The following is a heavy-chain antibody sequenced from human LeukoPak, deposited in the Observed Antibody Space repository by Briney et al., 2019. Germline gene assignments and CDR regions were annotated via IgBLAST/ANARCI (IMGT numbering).Heavy chain of an antibody. CDR3: AREWGLESSGYHYAY. D-gene: IGHD3-22*01. CDR1: GGTFSRFT. J-gene: IGHJ4*02. V-gene: IGHV1-69*13. Sequence: SVKVSCKASGGTFSRFTISWVRQAPGQGFEWMGGITPIFGTANFAQKFQGRVSITADESTSTAFMELSSLRSEDTAVYYCAREWGLESSGYHYAYWGQGTLVTVSS. CDR2: ITPIFGTA.